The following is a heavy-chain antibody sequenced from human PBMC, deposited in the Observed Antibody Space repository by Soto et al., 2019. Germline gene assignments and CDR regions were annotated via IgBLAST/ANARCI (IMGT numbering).Heavy chain of an antibody. CDR3: ARERISICGVPENSDY. Sequence: QVQLVQSGAEVKKPGAPVKVSCKASGYTFTSYRISWVRQAPGQGLEWRGRISAYNGNTNYAQKLQGRITMTTDTSTSTAYMELRSLRSDDTAVYYCARERISICGVPENSDYWGQGTLVTVSS. CDR2: ISAYNGNT. J-gene: IGHJ4*02. V-gene: IGHV1-18*04. CDR1: GYTFTSYR. D-gene: IGHD3-3*01.